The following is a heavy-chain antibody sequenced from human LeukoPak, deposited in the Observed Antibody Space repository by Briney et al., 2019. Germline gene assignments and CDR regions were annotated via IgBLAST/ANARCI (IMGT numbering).Heavy chain of an antibody. CDR3: VSLSWPGMVAFDI. D-gene: IGHD2-8*01. CDR1: GGSISSYY. CDR2: IYCSGCT. J-gene: IGHJ3*02. Sequence: SETLSLSCTVSGGSISSYYWSWMRQPPGKGREWIGYIYCSGCTNYNPSLKSRVTISVDTSKNQFSLKLSSVTAADTAVYSCVSLSWPGMVAFDIWGQGTVDTVSS. V-gene: IGHV4-59*08.